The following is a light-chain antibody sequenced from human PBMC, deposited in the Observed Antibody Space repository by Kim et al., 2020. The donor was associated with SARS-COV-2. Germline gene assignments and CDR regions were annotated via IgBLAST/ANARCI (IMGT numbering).Light chain of an antibody. Sequence: EIVVTQSPATLSVSPGERATLSCRTSQTVYSKVAWYQQKGDQAPRLLIHSASTRAAGVPPRFSGSGFGTEFTLSVSSLQSEDVAIYYCQQYNDWPTWTFGQGTKVDIK. CDR1: QTVYSK. CDR2: SAS. CDR3: QQYNDWPTWT. V-gene: IGKV3-15*01. J-gene: IGKJ1*01.